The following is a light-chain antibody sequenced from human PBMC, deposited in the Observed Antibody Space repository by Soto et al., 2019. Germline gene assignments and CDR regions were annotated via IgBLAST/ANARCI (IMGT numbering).Light chain of an antibody. Sequence: QSALTQPASVSGSPGKPITISCPGPSSDVGGYNYVSWYQQHPGKAPKLMIYEVSNRPSGVSNRFSGSKSGNTASLTISGLQAEDEADYYCSSYTSSSTLVFGGGTKVTVL. J-gene: IGLJ3*02. V-gene: IGLV2-14*01. CDR2: EVS. CDR1: SSDVGGYNY. CDR3: SSYTSSSTLV.